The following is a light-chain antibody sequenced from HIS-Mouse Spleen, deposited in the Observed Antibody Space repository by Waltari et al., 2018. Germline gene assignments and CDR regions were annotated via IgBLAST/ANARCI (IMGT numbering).Light chain of an antibody. CDR2: GAS. CDR3: QQYNNWPPHQEYT. CDR1: QSVSSN. Sequence: EIVMTQSPATLSVSPGERATLSCRASQSVSSNLAWYQQKPGQAPRLLIYGASTRATGIPARFSGSGSGTEFTLTISSMQSEDFAVYYCQQYNNWPPHQEYTFGQGTKLEIK. J-gene: IGKJ2*01. V-gene: IGKV3-15*01.